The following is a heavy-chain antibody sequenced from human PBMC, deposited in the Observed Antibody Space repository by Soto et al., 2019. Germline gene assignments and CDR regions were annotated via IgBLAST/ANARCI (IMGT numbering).Heavy chain of an antibody. V-gene: IGHV3-30*18. CDR3: VKTRFQWELDYDTLDV. J-gene: IGHJ6*02. Sequence: QVRLVESGGGVVQAGRSLRLSCVVYGFNFETYGMHWVRQAPVGGLQWVAFVSYDGSKKLYADSLKGRSTISRDNFRKTLYLELNSLRPEDSAVYFCVKTRFQWELDYDTLDVWGQGTAVSVSS. CDR2: VSYDGSKK. D-gene: IGHD1-1*01. CDR1: GFNFETYG.